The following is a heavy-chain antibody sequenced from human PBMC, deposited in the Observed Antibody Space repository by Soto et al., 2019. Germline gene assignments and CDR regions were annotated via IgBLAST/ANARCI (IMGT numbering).Heavy chain of an antibody. D-gene: IGHD2-21*01. Sequence: SETLSLTCTVAGGSISGFYWSWVRQPAGKGLEWIGRIYSSGATKYNPSLRNRVTMSVDTSTDQYSLNLASMTAADTAVYFCARCPFCGNVCYFDVWGQGTPVTVSS. J-gene: IGHJ4*02. V-gene: IGHV4-4*07. CDR3: ARCPFCGNVCYFDV. CDR1: GGSISGFY. CDR2: IYSSGAT.